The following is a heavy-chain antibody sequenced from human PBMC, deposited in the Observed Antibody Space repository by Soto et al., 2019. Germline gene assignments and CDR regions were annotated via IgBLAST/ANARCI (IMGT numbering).Heavy chain of an antibody. J-gene: IGHJ4*02. CDR2: ILNDASGH. CDR1: GFTFSRHG. Sequence: QVQLVESGGGVVEPGTSQRLSGAASGFTFSRHGMHWVRETPGKGLEWLAVILNDASGHWYADSVKGRFTISRDNFENTLYLQMNGLRLEDTAMYYCARDDDYPDNGFDYWGQGTLVTVSS. D-gene: IGHD4-17*01. CDR3: ARDDDYPDNGFDY. V-gene: IGHV3-33*01.